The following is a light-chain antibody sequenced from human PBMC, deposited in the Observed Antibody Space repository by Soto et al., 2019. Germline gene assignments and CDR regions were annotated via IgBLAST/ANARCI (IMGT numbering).Light chain of an antibody. CDR3: MQPLENFRT. CDR1: ARVLHKNGYNY. Sequence: IVMDQFPLSLSVTTRVAASFACISSARVLHKNGYNYVEGYMQKRWQSPLLLIYLASNRASGVRDRFSGSGSDTYFTLEISRVEADDVGVYYCMQPLENFRTYGQGTKVDI. CDR2: LAS. V-gene: IGKV2-28*01. J-gene: IGKJ1*01.